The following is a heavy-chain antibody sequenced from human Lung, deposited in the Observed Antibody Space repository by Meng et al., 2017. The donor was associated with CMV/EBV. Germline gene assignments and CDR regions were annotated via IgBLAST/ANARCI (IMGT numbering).Heavy chain of an antibody. D-gene: IGHD2-2*01. CDR3: ARGELLWDY. V-gene: IGHV4-30-4*01. CDR2: MDYRGST. Sequence: QVQGQVSGPGLWKPSQNQSLTCPVSGDSISSGEYFWSWSRQPPGKGLEWIGYMDYRGSTFYNPSLKSRVTISVDTSKNQFSLKLSSVTAADTAVYFCARGELLWDYWGQGTLVTVSS. J-gene: IGHJ4*02. CDR1: GDSISSGEYF.